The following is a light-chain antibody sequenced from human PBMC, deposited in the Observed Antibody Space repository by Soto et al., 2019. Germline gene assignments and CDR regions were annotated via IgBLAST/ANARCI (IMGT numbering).Light chain of an antibody. CDR2: EDS. CDR3: RSYTSSSTLI. Sequence: QSVLTQPASVSGSPGQSITISCTGTSSDVGGYKYVSWYQQYPGKAPKLMIYEDSKRPSGISNRFSGSKSGNTASLTISGLQAEDGADYYCRSYTSSSTLIFGGGTKLT. V-gene: IGLV2-14*01. CDR1: SSDVGGYKY. J-gene: IGLJ2*01.